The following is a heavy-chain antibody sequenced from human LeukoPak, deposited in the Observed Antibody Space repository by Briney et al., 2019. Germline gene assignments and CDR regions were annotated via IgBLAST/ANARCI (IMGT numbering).Heavy chain of an antibody. CDR2: IYYSGST. V-gene: IGHV4-39*01. CDR1: GGSISSSSYY. D-gene: IGHD3-22*01. J-gene: IGHJ6*03. Sequence: SETLSLTCTVSGGSISSSSYYRGWIRQPPGKGLEWIGSIYYSGSTYYNPSLKSRVTISVDTSKNQFSLKLSSVTAADTAVYYCARLGYYDSSGYYWASKDYYYYYMDVWGKGTTVTVSS. CDR3: ARLGYYDSSGYYWASKDYYYYYMDV.